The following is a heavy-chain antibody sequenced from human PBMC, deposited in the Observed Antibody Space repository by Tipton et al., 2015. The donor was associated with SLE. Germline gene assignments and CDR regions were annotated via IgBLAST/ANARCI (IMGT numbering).Heavy chain of an antibody. J-gene: IGHJ5*02. CDR1: GYTFTSYG. CDR2: ISAYNGNT. Sequence: QVQLVQSGAEVKKPGASVKVSCKASGYTFTSYGISWVRQAPGQGLEWMGWISAYNGNTNYAQKLQGRVTMTTETSTSTAYMELRSLRSDDTAVYYCARSPIVVVPAANPGWFDPWGQGTLVTVSS. D-gene: IGHD2-2*01. CDR3: ARSPIVVVPAANPGWFDP. V-gene: IGHV1-18*01.